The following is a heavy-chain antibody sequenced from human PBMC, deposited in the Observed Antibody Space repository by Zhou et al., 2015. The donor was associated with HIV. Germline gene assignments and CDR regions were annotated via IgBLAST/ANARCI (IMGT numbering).Heavy chain of an antibody. CDR1: GFTFSSNG. CDR2: IRYDGSDK. V-gene: IGHV3-30*02. J-gene: IGHJ6*02. Sequence: QVQLVESGGGVVQPGGSLRLSCAASGFTFSSNGMHWVRQGPGKGLEWVAFIRYDGSDKNYGDSVKGRFIVSRDNSKNTLYVQMNSLRAEDTAVYYCANHKPRYGMDVWGQGTTVTVSS. CDR3: ANHKPRYGMDV.